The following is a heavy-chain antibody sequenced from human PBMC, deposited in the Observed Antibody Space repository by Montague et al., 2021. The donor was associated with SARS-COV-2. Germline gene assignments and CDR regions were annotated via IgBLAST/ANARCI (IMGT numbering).Heavy chain of an antibody. CDR3: VRFGSGTLEFDL. D-gene: IGHD1-26*01. J-gene: IGHJ4*02. V-gene: IGHV4-61*02. CDR2: IRTTGHT. Sequence: TLSLTCTVSGASISTGIYYWSWIRQPPGKGLEWIGRIRTTGHTDYXTSLESRVCMSVDTSANQFSLSLTSVTAADTAVYFCVRFGSGTLEFDLWGQGTLVTVSS. CDR1: GASISTGIYY.